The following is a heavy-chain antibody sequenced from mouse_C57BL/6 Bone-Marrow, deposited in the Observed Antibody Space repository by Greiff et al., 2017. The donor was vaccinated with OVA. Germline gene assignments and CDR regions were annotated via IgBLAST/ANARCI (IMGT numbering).Heavy chain of an antibody. Sequence: EVKLVESGGGLVQSGRSLRLSCAPSGFTFSDFYMEWVRQAPGKGLEWIAASRNKANDYTTEYSASVKGRFIVSRDTSQSILYLQMNALRAEDTAIYYCARDYYYPGDYWGQGTSVTVSS. CDR2: SRNKANDYTT. V-gene: IGHV7-1*01. D-gene: IGHD1-1*01. J-gene: IGHJ4*01. CDR3: ARDYYYPGDY. CDR1: GFTFSDFY.